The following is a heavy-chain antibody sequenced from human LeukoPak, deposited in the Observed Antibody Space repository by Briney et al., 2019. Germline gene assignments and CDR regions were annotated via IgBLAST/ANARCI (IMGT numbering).Heavy chain of an antibody. D-gene: IGHD4-11*01. Sequence: GGSLRLSCAASAFTFSSHRMSWVRQAPGKGLEWVANIKQDGRDKYYVDSVKGRFTISRDNAKNSLYLQMNSLRAEDTAVYYCTRDDGVSTGWDAFDIWGQGTMVTVSS. V-gene: IGHV3-7*01. CDR2: IKQDGRDK. CDR1: AFTFSSHR. J-gene: IGHJ3*02. CDR3: TRDDGVSTGWDAFDI.